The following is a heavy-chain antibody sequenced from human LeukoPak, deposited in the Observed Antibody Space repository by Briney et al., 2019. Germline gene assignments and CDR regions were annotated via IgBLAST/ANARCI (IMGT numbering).Heavy chain of an antibody. Sequence: SETLSLTCTVSGGSISSYYWSWIRHPAGEGLEWIGRIYTSWSANYNPSLQSRVTISVDTSNNQSSLKLSSVTAADTAVYYSAAGIAVADFDYWGQGTLVTVSS. CDR3: AAGIAVADFDY. V-gene: IGHV4-4*07. D-gene: IGHD6-19*01. CDR1: GGSISSYY. CDR2: IYTSWSA. J-gene: IGHJ4*02.